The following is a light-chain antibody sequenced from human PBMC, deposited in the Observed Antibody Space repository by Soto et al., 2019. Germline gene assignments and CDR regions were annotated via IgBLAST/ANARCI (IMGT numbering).Light chain of an antibody. V-gene: IGKV3D-15*01. Sequence: EIVLTQSPVTLSLSPGERATLSCWASQSVTSSLAWFQQKPGQSPRLVIYHASTRATGIPARFSGSGSGTEFTLTISSLQSEDFAVYYCQEYNNWPLLTFGQGTRLEIK. CDR1: QSVTSS. CDR3: QEYNNWPLLT. CDR2: HAS. J-gene: IGKJ5*01.